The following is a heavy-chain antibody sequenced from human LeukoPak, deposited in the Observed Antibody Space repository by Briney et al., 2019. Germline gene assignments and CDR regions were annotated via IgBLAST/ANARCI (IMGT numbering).Heavy chain of an antibody. CDR3: AKDSDYYHSSGYYYAYFQH. CDR1: GFAFSSYS. J-gene: IGHJ1*01. D-gene: IGHD3-22*01. Sequence: GGSLRLSCAASGFAFSSYSMNWVRQAPGKGLEWVSYISSGSGAVHYADSVKGRFTISRDSAKNSLYLQMNSLRDEDTAVYYCAKDSDYYHSSGYYYAYFQHWGQGTLVTVSS. CDR2: ISSGSGAV. V-gene: IGHV3-48*02.